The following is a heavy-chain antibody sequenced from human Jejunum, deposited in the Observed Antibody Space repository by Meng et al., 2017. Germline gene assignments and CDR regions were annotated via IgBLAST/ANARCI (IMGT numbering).Heavy chain of an antibody. J-gene: IGHJ4*02. V-gene: IGHV4-4*02. CDR2: IDHRGSP. Sequence: QLQRQESGPGLVKPSGTLSLTCTVSGDSITTNTYWSWVRQSPEKGLEWIGQIDHRGSPYYNPSLKSRVTMSVDKSKSQVSLQLTSVTAADTAVYYCAKHGGYYQHYWGQGTLVTVSS. CDR1: GDSITTNTY. D-gene: IGHD3-22*01. CDR3: AKHGGYYQHY.